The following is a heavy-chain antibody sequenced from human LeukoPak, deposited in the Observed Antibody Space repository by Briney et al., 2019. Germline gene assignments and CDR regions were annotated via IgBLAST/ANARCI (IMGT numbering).Heavy chain of an antibody. CDR1: GGSISSYY. CDR2: ISDSGST. V-gene: IGHV4-59*01. Sequence: SETLSLTCTVSGGSISSYYWSWIRQPPGKGLEWIGYISDSGSTNYNPSLKSRVTISLDTSKNQFSLSLSSVTAADTAVYYCARGNLVATLYFDYWGQGALVTVSS. CDR3: ARGNLVATLYFDY. J-gene: IGHJ4*02. D-gene: IGHD5-12*01.